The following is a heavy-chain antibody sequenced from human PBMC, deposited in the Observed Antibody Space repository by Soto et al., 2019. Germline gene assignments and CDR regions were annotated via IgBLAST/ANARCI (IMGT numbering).Heavy chain of an antibody. CDR1: GVTVSSNY. CDR3: ATVIVVPDTTDAFDI. D-gene: IGHD2-2*01. J-gene: IGHJ3*02. CDR2: LYSNSRT. V-gene: IGHV3-66*01. Sequence: EVQLVESGGGLVQPGGSLRLSCAASGVTVSSNYMSWVRQAPAKGLEWVSVLYSNSRTFYSDSVEGRFIISRDNSKNPLYLQINSLSAEDTAVSYCATVIVVPDTTDAFDIWGQGTVDTVSS.